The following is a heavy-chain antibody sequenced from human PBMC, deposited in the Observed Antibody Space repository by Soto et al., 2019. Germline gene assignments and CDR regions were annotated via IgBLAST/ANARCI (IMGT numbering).Heavy chain of an antibody. V-gene: IGHV3-21*06. Sequence: PGGSLRLSCAASGSTFTRYSMNWARQAPGKGLEWVSSISSTTNYIYYGDSMKGRFTISRDNAKNSLYLEMNSLRAEDTAVYYCARESEDLTSNFGYWGQGTLVTVSS. CDR1: GSTFTRYS. CDR3: ARESEDLTSNFGY. J-gene: IGHJ4*02. CDR2: ISSTTNYI.